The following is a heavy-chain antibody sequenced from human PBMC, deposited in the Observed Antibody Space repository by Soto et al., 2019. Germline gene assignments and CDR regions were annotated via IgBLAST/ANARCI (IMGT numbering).Heavy chain of an antibody. CDR2: IFYSGST. J-gene: IGHJ4*02. Sequence: SETLSLTCTVSGGSISGYYWSWIRQPPGKGLEWIGYIFYSGSTNYNPSLKSRVTMSVDTSKNQFSLKVNSVTAADTAVYYCARSGTYGGFLAYWGQGNLVTVSS. V-gene: IGHV4-59*01. D-gene: IGHD1-26*01. CDR3: ARSGTYGGFLAY. CDR1: GGSISGYY.